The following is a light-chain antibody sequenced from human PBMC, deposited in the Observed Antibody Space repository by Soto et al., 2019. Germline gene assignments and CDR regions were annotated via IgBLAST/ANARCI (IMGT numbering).Light chain of an antibody. CDR3: QQRQYWPPIT. Sequence: EIVMTQSPATLSVSPWERATLSCRASQSVSSNLAWYQQKPGQAPRLLIYGASTRATGIPARFSGSGSGTEFTLTISSLQSEDFAIYYCQQRQYWPPITFGQGTRLEIK. V-gene: IGKV3-15*01. CDR1: QSVSSN. J-gene: IGKJ5*01. CDR2: GAS.